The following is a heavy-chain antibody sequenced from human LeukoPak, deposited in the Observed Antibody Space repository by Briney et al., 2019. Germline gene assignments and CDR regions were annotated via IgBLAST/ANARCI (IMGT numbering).Heavy chain of an antibody. J-gene: IGHJ5*01. D-gene: IGHD4-17*01. CDR1: GGSISYQY. CDR3: ARGRGDYKSPNWFDS. Sequence: PSETLSLTCTVSGGSISYQYWAWIRQPPGKRLEWIGYIYYSGSTTYSPSLKSRVTISVDTSNNLFSLELRSVSAADTAAYYCARGRGDYKSPNWFDSWGQGILVTVSS. CDR2: IYYSGST. V-gene: IGHV4-59*11.